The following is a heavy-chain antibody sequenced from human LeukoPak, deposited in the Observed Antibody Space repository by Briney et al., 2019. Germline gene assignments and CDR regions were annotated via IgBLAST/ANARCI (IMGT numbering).Heavy chain of an antibody. CDR1: GFTFISYG. Sequence: GGSLRLSCRASGFTFISYGMHWVRQAPGKGLEWVAFMRFDGGNNYYADSVKGRFTISRDNAKNSLYLQMNSLRAEDTAVYYCARGIAAAGTVWGQGTLVTVSS. J-gene: IGHJ4*02. CDR2: MRFDGGNN. CDR3: ARGIAAAGTV. D-gene: IGHD6-13*01. V-gene: IGHV3-30*02.